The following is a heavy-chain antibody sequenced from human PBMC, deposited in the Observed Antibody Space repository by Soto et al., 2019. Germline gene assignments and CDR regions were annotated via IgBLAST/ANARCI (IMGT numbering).Heavy chain of an antibody. D-gene: IGHD1-26*01. J-gene: IGHJ4*02. CDR3: ARDLGHGNGPFDY. CDR2: IWYDGTKK. CDR1: GFTFTAYG. V-gene: IGHV3-33*01. Sequence: WGSLRLSCAASGFTFTAYGMHWVRQAPGKGLEWVAVIWYDGTKKYYADSVKGRFTISRDNSRNSLYLQVNSLRVEDTAVYYCARDLGHGNGPFDYWGQGALVTVSS.